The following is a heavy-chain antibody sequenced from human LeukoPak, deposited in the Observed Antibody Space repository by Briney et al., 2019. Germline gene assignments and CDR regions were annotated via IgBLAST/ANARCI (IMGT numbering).Heavy chain of an antibody. CDR1: GFIISSYW. J-gene: IGHJ5*02. Sequence: PWGTLSLACAASGFIISSYWMSWVRQAPGQGLEWVGNINQAGSEKYYVDSVKGRFTNSRDNAKNSLFLQMNSLRAEDTAVYFCARVVVGVTNRFDPWGQGTLVIVSS. D-gene: IGHD2-15*01. V-gene: IGHV3-7*04. CDR3: ARVVVGVTNRFDP. CDR2: INQAGSEK.